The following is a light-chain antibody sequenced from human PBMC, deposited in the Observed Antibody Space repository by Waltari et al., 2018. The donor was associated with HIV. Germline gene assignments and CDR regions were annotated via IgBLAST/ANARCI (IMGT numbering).Light chain of an antibody. Sequence: QSALTQPASVSGSPGQSITISCTGTSSDVGGYNFFSWYQQHPGKAPKLVIYEVTNRPSGVSNRFSGSKSGNTASLTISGLQAEDEADYYCYSYTNSHTRVFGTGTKVTVL. V-gene: IGLV2-14*01. CDR1: SSDVGGYNF. CDR2: EVT. J-gene: IGLJ1*01. CDR3: YSYTNSHTRV.